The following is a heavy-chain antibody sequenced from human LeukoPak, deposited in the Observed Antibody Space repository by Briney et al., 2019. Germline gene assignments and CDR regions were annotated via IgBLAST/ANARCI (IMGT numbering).Heavy chain of an antibody. J-gene: IGHJ4*02. CDR2: IYYSGST. Sequence: SETLSLTCTVSGGSISSYYWSWIRQPPGKGLEWIGYIYYSGSTNYNPSLKSRVTISVDTSKNQFSLKPSSVTAADTAVYYCARGTGRYFDYWGQGTLVTVSS. CDR3: ARGTGRYFDY. V-gene: IGHV4-59*01. CDR1: GGSISSYY.